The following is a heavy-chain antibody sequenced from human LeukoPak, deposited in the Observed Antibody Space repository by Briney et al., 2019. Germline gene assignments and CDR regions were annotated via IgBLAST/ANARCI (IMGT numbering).Heavy chain of an antibody. J-gene: IGHJ5*02. CDR1: GGSIGSGGYY. D-gene: IGHD6-13*01. CDR2: FYYSGGT. Sequence: PSGTLSLSCAVSGGSIGSGGYYWIWISQHPGKGRESIGYFYYSGGTYYNPSLKSRVTITVDTSKNQFSLKLNPVTAAAPAVYYCAREIKSIAAAGRGFDPWGQGTLVTVSS. V-gene: IGHV4-31*02. CDR3: AREIKSIAAAGRGFDP.